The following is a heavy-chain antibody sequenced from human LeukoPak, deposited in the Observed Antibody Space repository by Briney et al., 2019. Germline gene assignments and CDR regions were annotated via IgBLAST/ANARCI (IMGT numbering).Heavy chain of an antibody. CDR3: ARDHPDIVVVVAYVY. J-gene: IGHJ4*02. CDR1: GYTFTSYD. Sequence: GALVKVSCKASGYTFTSYDISWVRQAPGQGLEWMGWISAYNGNTNYAQKLQGRVTMTTDTSTSTAYMELRSLRSDDTAVYYCARDHPDIVVVVAYVYWGQGTLVTVSS. V-gene: IGHV1-18*01. CDR2: ISAYNGNT. D-gene: IGHD2-15*01.